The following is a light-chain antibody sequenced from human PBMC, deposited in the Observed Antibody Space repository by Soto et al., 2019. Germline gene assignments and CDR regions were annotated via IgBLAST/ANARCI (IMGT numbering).Light chain of an antibody. V-gene: IGKV1-5*01. CDR3: QQYSTYASSLT. CDR1: QSIDRW. J-gene: IGKJ5*01. Sequence: DIQMTQSPSTLPASVGDRVTITCRASQSIDRWLAWYQQRPGKAPKILIYDASNLGSGLPSRFRGSGSGTEFTLTISSLQSDEFATYYCQQYSTYASSLTFGQGTRLEIK. CDR2: DAS.